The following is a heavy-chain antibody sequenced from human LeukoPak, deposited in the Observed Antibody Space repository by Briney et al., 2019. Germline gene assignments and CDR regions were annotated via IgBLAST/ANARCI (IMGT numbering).Heavy chain of an antibody. V-gene: IGHV3-53*01. CDR2: IYSDGYT. CDR1: GFSVSNNY. CDR3: AKDRQYYYYMDV. J-gene: IGHJ6*03. Sequence: GGSLRLSCAASGFSVSNNYMSWVRQAPGKGLDWVSLIYSDGYTNYADSVKGRFTISRDNSKNTLYLQMNSLRAEDTAVYYCAKDRQYYYYMDVWGKGPRSPSP.